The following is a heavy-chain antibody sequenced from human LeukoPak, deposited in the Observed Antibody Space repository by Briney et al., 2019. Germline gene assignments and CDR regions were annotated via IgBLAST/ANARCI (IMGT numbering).Heavy chain of an antibody. CDR2: IYYSGSGST. D-gene: IGHD2-15*01. V-gene: IGHV4-59*01. CDR3: ARGFCSGGTCYRTFFDQ. Sequence: PSETLSLTCTVSGVSISSYYWSWIRQPPGKGLDWIGYIYYSGSGSTNYNPSLKSRVTMSVDTSKNQFSLKLSSVTAADTAVYYCARGFCSGGTCYRTFFDQWGQGTLVSVSS. J-gene: IGHJ4*02. CDR1: GVSISSYY.